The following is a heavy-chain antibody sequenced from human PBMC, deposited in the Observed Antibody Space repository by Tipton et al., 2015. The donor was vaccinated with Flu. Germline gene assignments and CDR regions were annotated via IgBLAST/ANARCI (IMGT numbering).Heavy chain of an antibody. CDR3: ARDYGDFNWFDP. J-gene: IGHJ5*02. CDR2: IYASGST. D-gene: IGHD4-17*01. V-gene: IGHV4-61*02. Sequence: TLSLTCTVSGGSISSASYYWSWIRQPAGKGLEWIGRIYASGSTNYNPSPKSRVTMSLDTSKNEFSLKLNSVTAADTAVYYCARDYGDFNWFDPWGQGTLVTVSS. CDR1: GGSISSASYY.